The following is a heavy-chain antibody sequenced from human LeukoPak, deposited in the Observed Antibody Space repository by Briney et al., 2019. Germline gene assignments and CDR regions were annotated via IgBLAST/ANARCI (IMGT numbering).Heavy chain of an antibody. V-gene: IGHV1-18*01. CDR3: AKDNSYDFWSGFYGSAYYYGMDV. CDR2: ISGKNGHT. CDR1: GYSXSSYG. J-gene: IGHJ6*02. D-gene: IGHD3-3*01. Sequence: ASVKVSCKASGYSXSSYGISRVRQAPGQGLEWMAWISGKNGHTNYAQKFQGRVTMTTDTSTSNAYMEVRSLTSDDTAVYYCAKDNSYDFWSGFYGSAYYYGMDVWGQGTTVIVSS.